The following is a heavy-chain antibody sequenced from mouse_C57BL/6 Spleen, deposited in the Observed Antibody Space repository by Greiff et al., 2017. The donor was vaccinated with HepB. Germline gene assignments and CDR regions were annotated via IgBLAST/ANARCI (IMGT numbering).Heavy chain of an antibody. Sequence: DVKLVESGGGLVKPGGSLKLSCAASGFTFSDYGMHWVRQAPEKGLEWVAYISSGSSTIYYADTVKGRFTISRDNAKNTLFLQMTSLRSEDTAMYYCAHYYGSSFWYFDVWGTGTTVTVSS. J-gene: IGHJ1*03. D-gene: IGHD1-1*01. CDR1: GFTFSDYG. V-gene: IGHV5-17*01. CDR3: AHYYGSSFWYFDV. CDR2: ISSGSSTI.